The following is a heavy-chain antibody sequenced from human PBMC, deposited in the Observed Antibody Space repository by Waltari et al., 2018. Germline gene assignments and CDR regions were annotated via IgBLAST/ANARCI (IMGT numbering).Heavy chain of an antibody. CDR1: GYTFTDYY. V-gene: IGHV1-69-2*01. Sequence: EVQLVQSGAEVKKPGAPVKISCKASGYTFTDYYLHWVQQAPGKGLEWMGRVDPEDGETIYAEKFQGIVTITADTSTDTAYMELSSLRSEDTAVYYCATEPKYYYDSSGYPFDYWGQGTLVTVSS. D-gene: IGHD3-22*01. J-gene: IGHJ4*02. CDR3: ATEPKYYYDSSGYPFDY. CDR2: VDPEDGET.